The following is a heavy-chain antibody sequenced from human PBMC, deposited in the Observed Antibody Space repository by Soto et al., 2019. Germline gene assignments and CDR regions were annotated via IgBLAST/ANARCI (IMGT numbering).Heavy chain of an antibody. Sequence: QVQLQESGPGLVQPSGTLSLTCAVSGDSINNSHWWSWVRQTPGKGLEWIGETYHSGTTNYNPSPKHRLTISIDKSKNQSSLKMNSVTAADPAVYYCAREVNSSPARGPNWFDPWGPGTLVTVSS. CDR2: TYHSGTT. J-gene: IGHJ5*02. CDR1: GDSINNSHW. V-gene: IGHV4-4*02. CDR3: AREVNSSPARGPNWFDP. D-gene: IGHD6-13*01.